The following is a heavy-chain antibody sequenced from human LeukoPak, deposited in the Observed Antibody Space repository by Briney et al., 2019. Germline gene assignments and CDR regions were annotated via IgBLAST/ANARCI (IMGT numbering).Heavy chain of an antibody. Sequence: SETLSLTCTVSGGSISSYYWSWIRQPPGKGLEWIGYIYYSGSTNYNPSLKSRVTISVDTSKNQFSLKLSSVTAADTAVYYCARRLKTYYYDSSGYYFDYWGQGTLVTVSS. J-gene: IGHJ4*02. CDR1: GGSISSYY. CDR3: ARRLKTYYYDSSGYYFDY. D-gene: IGHD3-22*01. CDR2: IYYSGST. V-gene: IGHV4-59*12.